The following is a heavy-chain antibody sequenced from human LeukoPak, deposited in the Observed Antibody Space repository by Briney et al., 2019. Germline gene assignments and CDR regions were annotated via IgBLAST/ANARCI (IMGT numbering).Heavy chain of an antibody. CDR3: ASGGGAVARNVFDI. CDR1: GYTFIDYY. Sequence: GASVKVSCKASGYTFIDYYMHWVRQAPGQGLEWMGWINPNSGGTNYVQRFQGRVTMTRDTSISTAYMELSRLRSDDTAVYYCASGGGAVARNVFDIWGQGTMVTVSS. V-gene: IGHV1-2*02. J-gene: IGHJ3*02. CDR2: INPNSGGT. D-gene: IGHD6-13*01.